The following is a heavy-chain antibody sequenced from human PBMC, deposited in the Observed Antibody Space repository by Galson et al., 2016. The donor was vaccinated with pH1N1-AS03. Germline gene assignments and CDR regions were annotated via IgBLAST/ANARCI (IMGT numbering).Heavy chain of an antibody. D-gene: IGHD1-26*01. CDR1: GFTFSNYV. CDR2: ITSSTKYI. V-gene: IGHV3-21*01. Sequence: SLRLSCAASGFTFSNYVINWVRQAPGRGLEWVSSITSSTKYIYYADSVKGRFTISRDNAKNSLFLQMNRLRAVDTAVYYCAREMGVTTFDYWGQGTLVTVSS. J-gene: IGHJ4*02. CDR3: AREMGVTTFDY.